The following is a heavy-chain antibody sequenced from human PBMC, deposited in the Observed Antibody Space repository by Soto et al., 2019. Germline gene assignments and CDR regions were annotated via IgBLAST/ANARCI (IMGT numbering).Heavy chain of an antibody. V-gene: IGHV4-39*01. D-gene: IGHD4-17*01. CDR3: VSQRTTVLTQAYFDY. J-gene: IGHJ4*02. CDR2: VYYRGRS. Sequence: PSETLSLTCTVSGGSVTNSSYYWGWIRQSPGKGLEWIGSVYYRGRSYSKSSVKSRVTISVDTSKNQFSLNFNSVTASYTALYYCVSQRTTVLTQAYFDYWGPGALVTVSS. CDR1: GGSVTNSSYY.